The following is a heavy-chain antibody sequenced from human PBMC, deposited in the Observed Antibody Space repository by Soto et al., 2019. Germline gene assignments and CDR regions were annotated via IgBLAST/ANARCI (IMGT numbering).Heavy chain of an antibody. D-gene: IGHD4-17*01. CDR2: IYNSGGS. V-gene: IGHV4-30-4*01. J-gene: IGHJ4*02. Sequence: LSLTCSVSGASVRSGDYYWSCIRQAPGKGLEWIGYIYNSGGSYYNPSLKGRLTISIDTSKNQFSLKLNSVTAADTAIYYCVGTGTTDDYWGRGALVTVSS. CDR3: VGTGTTDDY. CDR1: GASVRSGDYY.